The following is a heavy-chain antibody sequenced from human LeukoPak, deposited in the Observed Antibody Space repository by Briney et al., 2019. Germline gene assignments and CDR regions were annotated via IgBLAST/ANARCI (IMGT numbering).Heavy chain of an antibody. CDR1: GGSISSYY. J-gene: IGHJ3*02. CDR3: AREMGAFDI. V-gene: IGHV4-59*01. Sequence: SETLSLTCTVSGGSISSYYWSWIRQPPGKGLEWIGYIYYSGSTNYNPSLKSRVTISVDTSKNQFSLKLSSVTAADTAVCYCAREMGAFDIWGQGTMVTVSS. D-gene: IGHD2-8*01. CDR2: IYYSGST.